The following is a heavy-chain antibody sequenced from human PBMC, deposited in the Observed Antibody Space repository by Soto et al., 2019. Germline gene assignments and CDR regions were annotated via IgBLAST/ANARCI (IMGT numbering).Heavy chain of an antibody. CDR3: ARGGLTDYFDY. CDR2: IWYDGSNK. D-gene: IGHD2-21*02. Sequence: GGSLRLSCAASGFTFNNYAMNWVRQAPGKGLEWVAVIWYDGSNKYYADSVKGRFTISRDNSKNTLYLQMNSLRAEDTAVYYCARGGLTDYFDYWGQGTLVTVSS. CDR1: GFTFNNYA. V-gene: IGHV3-33*08. J-gene: IGHJ4*02.